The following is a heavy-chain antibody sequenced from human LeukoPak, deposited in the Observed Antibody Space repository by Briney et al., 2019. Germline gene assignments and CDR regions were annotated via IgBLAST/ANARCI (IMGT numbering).Heavy chain of an antibody. CDR2: INAGNGNT. Sequence: ASVKVSCKASGYTFTSYAMHWVRQAPGQRLEWMGWINAGNGNTKYSQKFQSRVTITRDTSASTAYMELSSLRSEDTAVYDCARDPTISEDAFDIWGQGTMVTVSS. V-gene: IGHV1-3*01. CDR3: ARDPTISEDAFDI. D-gene: IGHD3-9*01. CDR1: GYTFTSYA. J-gene: IGHJ3*02.